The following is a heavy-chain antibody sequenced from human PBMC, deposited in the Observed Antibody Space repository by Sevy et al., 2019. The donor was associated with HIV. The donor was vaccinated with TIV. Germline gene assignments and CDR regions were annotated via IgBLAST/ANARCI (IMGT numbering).Heavy chain of an antibody. Sequence: GGSLRLSCVASGFTFSDSCMTWVRQAPGKGLERIAFINEDGSRLGYVDSVRGRFTISRENTKNSLYLQMNSLRAVDTAVYFCARDRAYSALDYWGQGTLVTVSS. J-gene: IGHJ4*02. CDR3: ARDRAYSALDY. D-gene: IGHD5-18*01. CDR2: INEDGSRL. CDR1: GFTFSDSC. V-gene: IGHV3-7*01.